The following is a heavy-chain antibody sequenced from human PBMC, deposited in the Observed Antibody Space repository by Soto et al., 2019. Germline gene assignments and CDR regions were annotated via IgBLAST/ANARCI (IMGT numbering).Heavy chain of an antibody. CDR3: ARVQRGYCSGCSCYRCGMDV. CDR1: GGSFSGYY. J-gene: IGHJ6*02. CDR2: INHSGST. Sequence: QVQLQQWGAGLLKPSETLSLTCAVYGGSFSGYYWSWIRQPPGKGLEWIGEINHSGSTNYNPSFKSRVTISVDAAKNQFSLKLSSVTAADTAVYYCARVQRGYCSGCSCYRCGMDVWGQGTTVTVSS. V-gene: IGHV4-34*01. D-gene: IGHD2-15*01.